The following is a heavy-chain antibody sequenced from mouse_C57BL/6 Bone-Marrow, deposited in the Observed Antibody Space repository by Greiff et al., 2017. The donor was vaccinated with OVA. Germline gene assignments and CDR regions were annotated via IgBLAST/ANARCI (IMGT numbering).Heavy chain of an antibody. CDR1: GYTFTSYG. CDR3: ARFPLYDGYYAMDY. J-gene: IGHJ4*01. D-gene: IGHD2-3*01. CDR2: IYPRSGNT. Sequence: QVQLKQSGAELARPGASVKLSCKASGYTFTSYGISWVKQRTGQGLEWIGEIYPRSGNTYYNEKFKGKATLTADKSSSTAYMELRSLTSEDSAVYFCARFPLYDGYYAMDYWGQGTSVTVSS. V-gene: IGHV1-81*01.